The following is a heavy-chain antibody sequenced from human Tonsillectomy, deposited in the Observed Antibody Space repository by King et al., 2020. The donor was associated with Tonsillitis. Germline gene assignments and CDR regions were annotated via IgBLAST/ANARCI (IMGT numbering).Heavy chain of an antibody. V-gene: IGHV1-69*01. CDR1: GDTLSGYA. D-gene: IGHD1-26*01. CDR3: AGRSGNYFPDFDY. CDR2: IIPLYNTG. Sequence: VQLVESGAEVKKPGSSVKVSCKASGDTLSGYAISWVRQAPGQGLEWVGGIIPLYNTGNYAQKFQGRVTITADESTSTSYMELRSLRSEDTAVYYCAGRSGNYFPDFDYWGQGTLVTVSS. J-gene: IGHJ4*02.